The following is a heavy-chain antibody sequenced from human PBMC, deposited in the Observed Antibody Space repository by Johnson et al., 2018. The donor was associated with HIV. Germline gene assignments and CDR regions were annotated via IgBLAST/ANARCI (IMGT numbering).Heavy chain of an antibody. V-gene: IGHV3-38*03. CDR3: ARDPKRSGSYYKDAFDI. CDR1: GFTFSDYY. Sequence: VQLVESGGGLVKPGGSLRLSCAASGFTFSDYYMSWIRQAPGKGLEWVSSISGGSTYYADSRKGRFTISRDNSKNTLYLQMNSLRAEDTAVYYCARDPKRSGSYYKDAFDIWGQGTMVTVSS. J-gene: IGHJ3*02. CDR2: ISGGST. D-gene: IGHD3-10*01.